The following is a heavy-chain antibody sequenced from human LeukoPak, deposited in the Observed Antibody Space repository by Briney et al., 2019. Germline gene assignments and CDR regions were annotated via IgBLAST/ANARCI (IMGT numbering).Heavy chain of an antibody. CDR1: GGSISSSSYY. V-gene: IGHV4-39*01. Sequence: SETLPLTCTVSGGSISSSSYYWGWIRQPPGKGLEWIGSIYYSGSTYYNPSLKSRVTISVDTSKNQFSLKLSSVTAADTAVYYCARLGYYGSGSYYLYYYYYMDVWGQGTTVTVSS. CDR3: ARLGYYGSGSYYLYYYYYMDV. CDR2: IYYSGST. J-gene: IGHJ6*03. D-gene: IGHD3-10*01.